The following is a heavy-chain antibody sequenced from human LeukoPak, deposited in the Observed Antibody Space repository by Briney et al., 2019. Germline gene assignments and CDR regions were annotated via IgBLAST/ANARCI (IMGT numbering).Heavy chain of an antibody. Sequence: GGSLRLSCAASGFTFTSYAMSWVRQAPGKGLEWVSGTTGSGGSAYYADSVKGRFTIARDNSKNTLYLQMNSLRADDTAVYYCAKEGAASFDYWGQGTMVTVST. CDR2: TTGSGGSA. V-gene: IGHV3-23*01. CDR3: AKEGAASFDY. J-gene: IGHJ4*02. CDR1: GFTFTSYA. D-gene: IGHD1-26*01.